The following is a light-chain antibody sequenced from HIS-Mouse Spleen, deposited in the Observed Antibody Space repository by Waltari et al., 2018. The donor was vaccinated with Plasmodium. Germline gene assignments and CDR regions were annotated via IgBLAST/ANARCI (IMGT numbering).Light chain of an antibody. CDR3: YSTDSSGNHRV. CDR2: EDS. J-gene: IGLJ3*02. Sequence: SYELTQPPSVSVSPGQTARITCSGDAFPTKIAYWYQQKSGQAPVLVIYEDSKRPSGIPERFSGSSSGTMATLTISGAQVEDEADYYCYSTDSSGNHRVFGGGTKLTVL. V-gene: IGLV3-10*01. CDR1: AFPTKI.